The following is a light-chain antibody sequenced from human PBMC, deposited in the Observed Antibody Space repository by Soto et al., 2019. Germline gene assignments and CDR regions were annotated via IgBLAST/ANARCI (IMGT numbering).Light chain of an antibody. J-gene: IGKJ1*01. CDR3: QQYNHYSWT. CDR2: GAS. CDR1: ENVRTV. V-gene: IGKV3-11*01. Sequence: EVVLTQSPATLSFSPGERATLSCRASENVRTVVDWYQQKPGQAPRLLIYGASNRATGIRARFSGNGSGTDFTLTTTSLQPADFAAYYFQQYNHYSWTFGQGTKVQ.